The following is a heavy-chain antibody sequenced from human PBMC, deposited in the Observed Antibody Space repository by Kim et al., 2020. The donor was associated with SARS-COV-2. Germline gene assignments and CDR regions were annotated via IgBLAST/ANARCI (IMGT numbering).Heavy chain of an antibody. V-gene: IGHV7-4-1*02. J-gene: IGHJ4*02. Sequence: QGFTGRFVFSLDTSVSTAYLQISSLKAEDTAVYYCARDEGYSSGWSPFDYWGQGTLVTVSS. D-gene: IGHD6-19*01. CDR3: ARDEGYSSGWSPFDY.